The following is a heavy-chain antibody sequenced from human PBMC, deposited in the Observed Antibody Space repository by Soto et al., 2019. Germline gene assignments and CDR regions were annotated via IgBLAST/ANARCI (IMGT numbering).Heavy chain of an antibody. J-gene: IGHJ6*02. D-gene: IGHD3-9*01. Sequence: QVQLVQSGAEVKKPGASVKVSCKASGYTFTSYCISWVRQAPGQGLEWMGWISAYNGNTNYAQKLQGRVTMTTDTSTSTAYRELRSLRSDDTALYYCARGRGVRYFDESGMDVWGQGTTVTVSS. V-gene: IGHV1-18*01. CDR3: ARGRGVRYFDESGMDV. CDR1: GYTFTSYC. CDR2: ISAYNGNT.